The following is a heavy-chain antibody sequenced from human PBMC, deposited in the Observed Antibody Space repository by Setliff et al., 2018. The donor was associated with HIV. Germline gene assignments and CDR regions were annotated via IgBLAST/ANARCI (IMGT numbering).Heavy chain of an antibody. CDR2: INYDVSFE. V-gene: IGHV3-30*02. Sequence: PGASLRIYCAASGFTFSAHGMHWVRQAPGKGLEWVAFINYDVSFEHYADSVQDRVTISRDNSKDTPYLQMDSLREEDTAVYYCTKDGDNFNWDYDAFENWGQGTMGTVSS. D-gene: IGHD1-7*01. J-gene: IGHJ3*02. CDR3: TKDGDNFNWDYDAFEN. CDR1: GFTFSAHG.